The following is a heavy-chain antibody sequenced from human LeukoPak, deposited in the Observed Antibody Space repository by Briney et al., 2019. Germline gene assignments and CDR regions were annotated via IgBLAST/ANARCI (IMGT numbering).Heavy chain of an antibody. CDR3: ARTHCGGGSCDTFDP. Sequence: PSATLSLTCNAFGVSISNYFWSWLRQPARKGLEWIGRFYASGTTYYKPSLRSRFTLSMDTSKNHLSLKLTSVTAADTAVYYCARTHCGGGSCDTFDPWGQGTLVTVSS. J-gene: IGHJ5*02. CDR1: GVSISNYF. CDR2: FYASGTT. V-gene: IGHV4-4*07. D-gene: IGHD2-21*01.